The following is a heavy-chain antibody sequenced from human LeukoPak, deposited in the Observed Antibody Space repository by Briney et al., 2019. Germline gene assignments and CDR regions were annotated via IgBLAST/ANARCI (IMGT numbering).Heavy chain of an antibody. D-gene: IGHD1-1*01. V-gene: IGHV3-48*03. CDR2: IGSSGSTI. J-gene: IGHJ4*02. CDR3: ARVSWNDGGQYY. Sequence: GGSLRLSCAASGFTFSSYEMNWVRQAPGKGLEWVSHIGSSGSTIYYADSVKGRFTISRDNAKNSLYLQMNSLRAEDTAVYYCARVSWNDGGQYYWGQGTLVTVSS. CDR1: GFTFSSYE.